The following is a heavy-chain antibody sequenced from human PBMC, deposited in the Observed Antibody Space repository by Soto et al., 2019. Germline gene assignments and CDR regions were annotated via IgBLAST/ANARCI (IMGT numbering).Heavy chain of an antibody. CDR2: IYYSGST. CDR3: ARHNYGSGSTYFDY. V-gene: IGHV4-59*08. Sequence: SETLSLTCTVSGGSISRYYWNWIRQPPGKGLEWIGYIYYSGSTNYNPSLKSRVTISVDTSKNQFSLKLNSMTAADTAVYYCARHNYGSGSTYFDYWGQGTLVTVSS. CDR1: GGSISRYY. J-gene: IGHJ4*02. D-gene: IGHD3-10*01.